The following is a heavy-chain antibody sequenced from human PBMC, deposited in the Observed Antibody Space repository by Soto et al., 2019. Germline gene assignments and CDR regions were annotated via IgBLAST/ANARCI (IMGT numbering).Heavy chain of an antibody. Sequence: QITLKESGPTLVKPTQTLTLTCTFSGFSLTSGVVGVGWIRQPPGEALEWLALIYWTDEQYYNPSLRNRLTITRDTSKNQVVLTMTNMDPVDTATYYCAHRLPGPSGYDVWGPGTTVTVPS. J-gene: IGHJ6*01. D-gene: IGHD6-13*01. CDR1: GFSLTSGVVG. V-gene: IGHV2-5*01. CDR2: IYWTDEQ. CDR3: AHRLPGPSGYDV.